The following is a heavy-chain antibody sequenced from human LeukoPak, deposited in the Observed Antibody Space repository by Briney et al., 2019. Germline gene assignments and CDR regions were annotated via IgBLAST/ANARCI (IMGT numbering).Heavy chain of an antibody. J-gene: IGHJ4*02. CDR3: ARAAHDSGGYLRYYFDY. Sequence: ASVKVSCKASGYTFTGYYMHWVRQAPGQGLEWMGWINTNTGNPTYAQDFTGRFVFSLDTSDSTAYLQISSLKAEDTAVYYCARAAHDSGGYLRYYFDYWGQGTLVTVSS. CDR1: GYTFTGYY. CDR2: INTNTGNP. V-gene: IGHV7-4-1*02. D-gene: IGHD3-22*01.